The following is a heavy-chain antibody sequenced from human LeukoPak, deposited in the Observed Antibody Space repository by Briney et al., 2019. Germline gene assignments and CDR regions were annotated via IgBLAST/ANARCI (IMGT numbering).Heavy chain of an antibody. CDR3: ALDYGDYTPLGY. V-gene: IGHV3-30*02. J-gene: IGHJ4*02. D-gene: IGHD4-17*01. CDR2: IRYDGSNK. CDR1: GFTFSSYG. Sequence: PGGSLRLSCAASGFTFSSYGMHWVRQAPGKGLEWVAFIRYDGSNKYYADSVKGRFTISRDNSKNTLYLQMNSLRAEDTAVYYCALDYGDYTPLGYWGQGTLVTVFS.